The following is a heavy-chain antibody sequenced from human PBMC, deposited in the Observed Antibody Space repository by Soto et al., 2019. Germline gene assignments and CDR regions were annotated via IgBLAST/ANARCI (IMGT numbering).Heavy chain of an antibody. CDR2: MNPNSGNT. D-gene: IGHD5-12*01. J-gene: IGHJ6*02. CDR3: AREAGSGYSGYPISPYGMDV. Sequence: QVQLVQSGAEVKKPGASVKVSCKASGYTFTSHDINWVRQATGQGLEWMGWMNPNSGNTNYAQKFQGRVTMTRNTSISTAYMELSSLRSDDTAVYYCAREAGSGYSGYPISPYGMDVWGQGTTVTVSS. CDR1: GYTFTSHD. V-gene: IGHV1-8*01.